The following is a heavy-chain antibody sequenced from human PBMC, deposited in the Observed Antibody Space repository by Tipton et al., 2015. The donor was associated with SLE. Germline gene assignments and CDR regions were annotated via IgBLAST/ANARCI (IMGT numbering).Heavy chain of an antibody. V-gene: IGHV4-39*02. J-gene: IGHJ2*01. CDR1: GGSISSSSYY. Sequence: TLSLTCTVSGGSISSSSYYWGWIRQPPGKGLEWIGSIYYSGSTYYNPSLKSRVTISVDTSKNHFSLKLSSVTAADTAVYFCARRLMTMIVPTWHFDLWGRGTLVTVSS. CDR2: IYYSGST. D-gene: IGHD3-22*01. CDR3: ARRLMTMIVPTWHFDL.